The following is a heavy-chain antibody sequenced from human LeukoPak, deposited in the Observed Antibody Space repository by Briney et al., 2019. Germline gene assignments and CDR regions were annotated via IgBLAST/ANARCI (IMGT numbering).Heavy chain of an antibody. D-gene: IGHD3-3*01. J-gene: IGHJ4*02. CDR3: ARGYYDFWSGPYYFDY. Sequence: KASETLSLTCAVYGGSFSGYYWSWIRQPPGKGLEWFGEINHSGSTNYNPSLKSRVTISVDTSKNQFSLKLSSVTAADTAVYYCARGYYDFWSGPYYFDYWGQGTLVTVSS. CDR1: GGSFSGYY. CDR2: INHSGST. V-gene: IGHV4-34*01.